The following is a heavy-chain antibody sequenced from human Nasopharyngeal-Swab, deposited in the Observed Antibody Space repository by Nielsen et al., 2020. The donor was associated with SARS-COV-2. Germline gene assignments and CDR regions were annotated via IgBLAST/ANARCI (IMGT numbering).Heavy chain of an antibody. D-gene: IGHD1-14*01. CDR2: NYYNGNT. V-gene: IGHV4-39*07. J-gene: IGHJ4*02. Sequence: SETLSLTCTVSGGSIISNSHFWCWIRQPKGKGREWIATNYYNGNTWYNPSLRSRVTMSVDASKNQFSLRLNSVTAADTAVYYCARVVYVCGNDYWGQGTLVTVSS. CDR1: GGSIISNSHF. CDR3: ARVVYVCGNDY.